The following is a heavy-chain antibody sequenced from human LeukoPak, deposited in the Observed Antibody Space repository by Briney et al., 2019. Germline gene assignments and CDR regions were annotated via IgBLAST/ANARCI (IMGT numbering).Heavy chain of an antibody. CDR2: ISWNSGSI. V-gene: IGHV3-9*01. CDR1: GFTFDDYA. Sequence: GRSLRLSCAASGFTFDDYAMHWVRQAPGKGLEWVSGISWNSGSIGYAGSVKGRFTISRDNAKNSLYLQMNSLRAEDTALYYCAKGSITMVRGKGSYFDYWGQGTLVTVSS. J-gene: IGHJ4*02. D-gene: IGHD3-10*01. CDR3: AKGSITMVRGKGSYFDY.